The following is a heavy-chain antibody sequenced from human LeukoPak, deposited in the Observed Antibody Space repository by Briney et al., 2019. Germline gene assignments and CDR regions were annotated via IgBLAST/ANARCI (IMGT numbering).Heavy chain of an antibody. CDR2: MNPNSGNT. D-gene: IGHD5-24*01. CDR1: GYTFTSYD. Sequence: ASVKVSCKASGYTFTSYDINWMRQATGQGLEWMGWMNPNSGNTGYAQKFQGRVTITRNTSISTAYMELRSLRSEDTAVYYCARGRRWLQLLFDYWGQGTLVTVSS. CDR3: ARGRRWLQLLFDY. V-gene: IGHV1-8*03. J-gene: IGHJ4*02.